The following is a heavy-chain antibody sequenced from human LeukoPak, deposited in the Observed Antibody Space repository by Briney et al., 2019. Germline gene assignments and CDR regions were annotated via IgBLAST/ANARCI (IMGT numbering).Heavy chain of an antibody. CDR1: GFTFSSYG. CDR3: AKDHGVVVVAAGFDY. J-gene: IGHJ4*02. D-gene: IGHD2-15*01. CDR2: IWYDGSNK. Sequence: PGRSLRLSCAASGFTFSSYGMHWVRQARGKWLEWVAVIWYDGSNKYYADSVKGRFTISRDNSKNTLYLQMNSLRAEDTAVYYCAKDHGVVVVAAGFDYWGQGTLVTVSS. V-gene: IGHV3-33*06.